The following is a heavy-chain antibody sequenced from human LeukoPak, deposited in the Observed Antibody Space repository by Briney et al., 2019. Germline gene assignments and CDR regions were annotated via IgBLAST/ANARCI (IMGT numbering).Heavy chain of an antibody. J-gene: IGHJ4*02. CDR3: ASSPPSGYGSSTSCYTEFDY. Sequence: SETLSLTCTVSGGSISSHYWSWIRQPPGKGLEWLGYFYYSGSTNYNPSLKSPVTISVDTSKNQYSLKLSSETAADRAVYYCASSPPSGYGSSTSCYTEFDYWGQGTLVTVSS. V-gene: IGHV4-59*11. D-gene: IGHD2-2*02. CDR1: GGSISSHY. CDR2: FYYSGST.